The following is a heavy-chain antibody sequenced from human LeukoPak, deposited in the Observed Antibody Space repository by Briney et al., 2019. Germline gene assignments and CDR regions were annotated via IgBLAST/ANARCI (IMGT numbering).Heavy chain of an antibody. V-gene: IGHV4-38-2*02. D-gene: IGHD2-2*02. Sequence: SETLSLTCTVSGYSISRGYYWGWIRQPPGKGLEWIGSIYHSGSTYYNPSLKSRVTISVDTSNNQFSLKLSSVTAADTAVYYCARAISCPKSSTSCYIEGVDYWGQGTLVTVSS. J-gene: IGHJ4*02. CDR3: ARAISCPKSSTSCYIEGVDY. CDR1: GYSISRGYY. CDR2: IYHSGST.